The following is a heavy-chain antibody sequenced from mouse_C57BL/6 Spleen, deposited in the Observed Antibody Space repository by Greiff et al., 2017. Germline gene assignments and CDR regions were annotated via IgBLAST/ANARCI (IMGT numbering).Heavy chain of an antibody. V-gene: IGHV5-16*01. CDR1: GFTFSDYY. J-gene: IGHJ1*03. CDR3: ARDGPPGWYFDV. CDR2: INYDGSST. Sequence: EVMLVESEGGLVQPGSSMKLSCTASGFTFSDYYMAWVRQVPDKGLEWVANINYDGSSTYYLDSLKSRFIISRDNAKNILYLQMSSLKSEDTATYYCARDGPPGWYFDVWGTGTTVTVSS.